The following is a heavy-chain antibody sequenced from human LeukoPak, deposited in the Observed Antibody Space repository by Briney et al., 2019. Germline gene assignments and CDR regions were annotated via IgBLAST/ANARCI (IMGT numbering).Heavy chain of an antibody. J-gene: IGHJ4*02. CDR2: ISSGSDYI. CDR3: ARVDESEGDY. CDR1: GFIFTYYN. V-gene: IGHV3-21*06. Sequence: GGSLRLSCSASGFIFTYYNMNWVRQAPGKGLEWVASISSGSDYIYYADSVKGRFTISRDNAKNSLYPQMSSLSAEDTAVYFCARVDESEGDYWGQGTLVTVSS.